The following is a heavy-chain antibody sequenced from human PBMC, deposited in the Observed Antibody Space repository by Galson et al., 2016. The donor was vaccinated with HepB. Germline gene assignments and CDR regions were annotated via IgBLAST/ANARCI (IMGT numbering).Heavy chain of an antibody. D-gene: IGHD5-24*01. CDR2: IDWGDDT. CDR1: GFSLTTSGMC. J-gene: IGHJ4*02. CDR3: ARVVEMTADF. Sequence: PALVKPTQTLTLTCTFSGFSLTTSGMCVSWVRQPPGKALEWLASIDWGDDTYYNTSLKTRLTISKDTSKNEVVLTMTNMDPVDTATYYCARVVEMTADFWGRGTVVTVSS. V-gene: IGHV2-70*20.